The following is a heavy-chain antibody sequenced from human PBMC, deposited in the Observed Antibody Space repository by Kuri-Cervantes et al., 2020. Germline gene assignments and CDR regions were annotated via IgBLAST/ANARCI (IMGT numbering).Heavy chain of an antibody. Sequence: ESLKISCSVSGGSVISNYWSWIRRPAGKGLEWIGRIYPSGSTNYNPSLKSRVTVSVDKSKNQFSLKLSSVTAADTAVYYCARDSLIYDSSGYWTYYFDYWGQGTLVTVSS. V-gene: IGHV4-4*07. J-gene: IGHJ4*02. D-gene: IGHD3-22*01. CDR2: IYPSGST. CDR3: ARDSLIYDSSGYWTYYFDY. CDR1: GGSVISNY.